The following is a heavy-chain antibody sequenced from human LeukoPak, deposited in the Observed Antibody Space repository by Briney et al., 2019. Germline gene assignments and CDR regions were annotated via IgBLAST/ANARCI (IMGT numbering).Heavy chain of an antibody. CDR1: GYSFTSYW. CDR2: IYPGDSDT. D-gene: IGHD6-13*01. J-gene: IGHJ4*02. CDR3: ARPLVGTGYSSSWYFDS. Sequence: GESLKIPCKGSGYSFTSYWIVWVRQMPGKGLEWMGIIYPGDSDTRYSPSFRGQVTISADTSITTAYLQWSSLKASDTAMYYCARPLVGTGYSSSWYFDSWGQGTLVTVSS. V-gene: IGHV5-51*01.